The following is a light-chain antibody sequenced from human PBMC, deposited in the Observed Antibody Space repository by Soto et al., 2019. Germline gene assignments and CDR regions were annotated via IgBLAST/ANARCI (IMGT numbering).Light chain of an antibody. J-gene: IGKJ1*01. CDR2: AAS. Sequence: IQLTQSPSSLSASVGDRFTITCRASQGISSYLAWYQQKPGKAPKLLIYAASTLQSGVPSRFSGSGSGTEFTLTISSLQPDDFATYYCQQYNSYSWTFGQGTKVDIK. CDR3: QQYNSYSWT. CDR1: QGISSY. V-gene: IGKV1-9*01.